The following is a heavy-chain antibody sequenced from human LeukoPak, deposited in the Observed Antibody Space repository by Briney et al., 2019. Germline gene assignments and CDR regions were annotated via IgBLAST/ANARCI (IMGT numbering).Heavy chain of an antibody. J-gene: IGHJ4*02. CDR2: VYSSGNT. V-gene: IGHV4-59*01. CDR3: ARGGVLLGIDY. CDR1: GGSIGSFY. D-gene: IGHD2-8*02. Sequence: SETLSLTCTVSGGSIGSFYWNWIRQPPGKGLEWIGYVYSSGNTNYNPSLKSRVIISVDTSKNQFSLKLSSVTVADTAVYYCARGGVLLGIDYWGQGTLVTVSS.